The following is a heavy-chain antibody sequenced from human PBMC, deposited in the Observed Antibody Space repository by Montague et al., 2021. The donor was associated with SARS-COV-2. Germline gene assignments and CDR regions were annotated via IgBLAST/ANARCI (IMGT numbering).Heavy chain of an antibody. CDR3: ARDCRSSSCTNWGY. CDR1: GFTFPKYA. J-gene: IGHJ4*02. V-gene: IGHV3-23*03. CDR2: IEHGHRTI. Sequence: SLRLSCAASGFTFPKYAMSWVRQTPGKGLEWVAVIEHGHRTIWRADSVKGRFTISRDDSKNTLYLQMNSLRVEDTAVYYCARDCRSSSCTNWGYWGQGTLVTVSS. D-gene: IGHD2-2*01.